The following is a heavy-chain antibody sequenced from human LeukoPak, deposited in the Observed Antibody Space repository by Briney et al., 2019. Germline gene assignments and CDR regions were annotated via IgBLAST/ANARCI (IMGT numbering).Heavy chain of an antibody. CDR2: ISQDGRTK. D-gene: IGHD1-1*01. CDR1: GFTFTTYY. V-gene: IGHV3-7*01. J-gene: IGHJ4*02. Sequence: QPGGSLRRSCAASGFTFTTYYMTWVRQAPGKGLEWLANISQDGRTKYYADSVEGRFAISRDNAINSVFLQMNSVRAEDTAVYYCARENWSNDYWGQGTLVTVSS. CDR3: ARENWSNDY.